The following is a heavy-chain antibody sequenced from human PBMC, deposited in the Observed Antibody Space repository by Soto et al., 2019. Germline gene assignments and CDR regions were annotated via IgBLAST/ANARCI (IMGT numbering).Heavy chain of an antibody. J-gene: IGHJ4*02. CDR1: GFTFSSYA. CDR2: IAGSGGST. V-gene: IGHV3-23*01. CDR3: ARAGGIAVPGSHLVY. Sequence: EVQLLESGGGSGQPGGSLRLSCATSGFTFSSYAMNWVRQAPGKGLEWVSAIAGSGGSTNYADSVEGRFTISRDNSKNTLYLQMSSLRAEDTAVYYCARAGGIAVPGSHLVYWGQGTLVTVSS. D-gene: IGHD6-19*01.